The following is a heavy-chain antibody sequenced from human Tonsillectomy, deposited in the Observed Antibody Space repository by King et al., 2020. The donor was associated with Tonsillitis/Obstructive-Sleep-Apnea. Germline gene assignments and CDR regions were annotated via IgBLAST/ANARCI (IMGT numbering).Heavy chain of an antibody. CDR3: ARRGYCSSTSCYTTYYFDY. Sequence: VQLVESGAEVKKPGESLKISCKGSGYSFTSYWIGWVRQMPGKGLEWMGIIYPGDSDTRYSPSFQGQVTISADKSISTAYLQWSSLKASDTAMYYCARRGYCSSTSCYTTYYFDYWGQGTLVTVSS. CDR2: IYPGDSDT. CDR1: GYSFTSYW. J-gene: IGHJ4*02. D-gene: IGHD2-2*02. V-gene: IGHV5-51*03.